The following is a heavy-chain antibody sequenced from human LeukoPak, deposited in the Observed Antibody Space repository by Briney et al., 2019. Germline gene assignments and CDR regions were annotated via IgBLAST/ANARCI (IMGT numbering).Heavy chain of an antibody. V-gene: IGHV1-18*01. CDR2: ISAYNGNT. CDR1: GYTFTSYG. D-gene: IGHD2-2*01. J-gene: IGHJ6*03. CDR3: ARDHGGEWCSSTSCYWHYYYYMDV. Sequence: GASVKVSCKASGYTFTSYGISWVRQAPGQGLEWMGWISAYNGNTNYAQKLQGRVTMTTDTSTSTAYMELRSLRSDDTAVYYCARDHGGEWCSSTSCYWHYYYYMDVWGKGTTVTVSS.